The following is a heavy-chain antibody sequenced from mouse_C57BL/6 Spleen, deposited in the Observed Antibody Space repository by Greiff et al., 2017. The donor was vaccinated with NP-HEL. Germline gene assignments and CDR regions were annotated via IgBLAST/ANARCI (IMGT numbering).Heavy chain of an antibody. CDR2: IYPSDSET. J-gene: IGHJ4*01. CDR1: GYTFTSYW. V-gene: IGHV1-61*01. Sequence: QVQLQQPGAELVRPGSSVKLSCKASGYTFTSYWMDWVKQRPGQGLEWIGNIYPSDSETHYNQKFKDKATLTVDKSSSTAYMQLSSLTSEDSAVYYCARWTAQALRMDYWGQGTSVTVSS. CDR3: ARWTAQALRMDY. D-gene: IGHD3-2*02.